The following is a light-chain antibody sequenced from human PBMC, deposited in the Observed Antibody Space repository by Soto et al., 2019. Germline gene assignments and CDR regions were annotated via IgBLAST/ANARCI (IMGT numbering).Light chain of an antibody. V-gene: IGKV3-15*01. Sequence: EIVMTQSPATLSVSPGERATLSCRASQSVSSNLGWYQQKPGQAPRLLIYGASTRATGIPARFSGSGSGTEFPLTISSLQSEHFAVYYCQQYNNWPQLTFGQGTKVKIK. CDR1: QSVSSN. CDR2: GAS. J-gene: IGKJ1*01. CDR3: QQYNNWPQLT.